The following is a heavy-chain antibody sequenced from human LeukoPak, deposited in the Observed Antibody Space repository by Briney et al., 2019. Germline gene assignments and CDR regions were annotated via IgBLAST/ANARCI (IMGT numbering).Heavy chain of an antibody. CDR2: INPNSGGT. CDR1: GYTFTGYY. CDR3: ARNAVPAAIDWFDP. Sequence: ASVRVSCKASGYTFTGYYMHWVRQAPGQGLEWMGWINPNSGGTNYAQKFQGRVTMTRDTSISTAYMELSRLRSDDTAVYYCARNAVPAAIDWFDPWGQGTLVTVSS. J-gene: IGHJ5*02. D-gene: IGHD2-2*01. V-gene: IGHV1-2*02.